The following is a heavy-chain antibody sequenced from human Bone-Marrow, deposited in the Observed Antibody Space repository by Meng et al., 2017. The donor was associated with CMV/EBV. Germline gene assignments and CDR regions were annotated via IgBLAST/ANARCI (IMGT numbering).Heavy chain of an antibody. V-gene: IGHV3-30-3*01. CDR2: ISYDGSNK. J-gene: IGHJ4*02. CDR1: GFTFSSYA. Sequence: GGSLRLSCAASGFTFSSYAMHWVRQAPGKGLEWVAVISYDGSNKYYADSVKGRFTISRDNSKNTLYLQMNSLRAEDTALYYCARDALGYYYDSSGYPGYWGQGTLVTVSS. D-gene: IGHD3-22*01. CDR3: ARDALGYYYDSSGYPGY.